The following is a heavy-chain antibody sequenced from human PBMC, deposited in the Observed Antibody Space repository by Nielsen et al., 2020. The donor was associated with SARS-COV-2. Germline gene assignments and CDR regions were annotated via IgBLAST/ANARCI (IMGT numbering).Heavy chain of an antibody. D-gene: IGHD4-17*01. Sequence: GESLKISCAASGFTFSSYGMHWVRQAPGKGLEWVAVIWYDGSNKYYADSVKGRFTISRDNSKNTLYLQMNSLRAEDTAVYYCARGHYGDYVDWGQGTLVTVSS. CDR3: ARGHYGDYVD. CDR2: IWYDGSNK. CDR1: GFTFSSYG. J-gene: IGHJ4*02. V-gene: IGHV3-33*01.